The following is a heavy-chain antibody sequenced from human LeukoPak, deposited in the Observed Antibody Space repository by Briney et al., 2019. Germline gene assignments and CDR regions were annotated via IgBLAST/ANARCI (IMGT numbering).Heavy chain of an antibody. D-gene: IGHD5-18*01. CDR1: GFTFSSYA. CDR2: ISYDGSNK. Sequence: GGSLGLSCAASGFTFSSYAMHWVRQAPGKGLEWVAVISYDGSNKYYADSVKGRFTISRDNSKNTLYLQMNSLRAEDTAVYYCARGYSYGNFDYWGQGTLVTVSS. V-gene: IGHV3-30*04. CDR3: ARGYSYGNFDY. J-gene: IGHJ4*02.